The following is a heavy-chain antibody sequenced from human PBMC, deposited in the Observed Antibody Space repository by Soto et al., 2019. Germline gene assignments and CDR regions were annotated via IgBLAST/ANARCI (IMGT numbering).Heavy chain of an antibody. V-gene: IGHV3-33*01. CDR1: GVTFGRSG. D-gene: IGHD5-12*01. CDR3: ARGIRDGYNLFNWFDP. Sequence: QVQLVQSGGGVVQPGKSLRLSCAASGVTFGRSGMHWVRQAPGKGLEWVAVIWFDGSNKFYSDSVKGRFTISRDNSKKTLDLQMNSLGADDTAVYYCARGIRDGYNLFNWFDPWGDGTLVTVSS. CDR2: IWFDGSNK. J-gene: IGHJ5*02.